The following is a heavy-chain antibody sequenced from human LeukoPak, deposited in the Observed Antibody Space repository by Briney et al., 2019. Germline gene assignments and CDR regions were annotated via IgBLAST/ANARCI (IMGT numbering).Heavy chain of an antibody. CDR1: GFTFSDYY. J-gene: IGHJ4*02. D-gene: IGHD4-23*01. CDR2: ISSSGSTI. CDR3: ARVGVDDSGNILKYFFDY. V-gene: IGHV3-11*04. Sequence: GGSLRLSCAASGFTFSDYYMSWIRQAPGKGLEWVSYISSSGSTIYYADSVKGRFTISRDNAKNSLYLQMNSLRAEDTAVYYCARVGVDDSGNILKYFFDYWGQGTLVTVSS.